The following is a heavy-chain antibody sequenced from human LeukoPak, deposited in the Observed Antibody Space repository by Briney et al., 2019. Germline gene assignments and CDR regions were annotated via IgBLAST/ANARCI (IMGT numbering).Heavy chain of an antibody. CDR2: IYTSGTT. V-gene: IGHV4-61*02. J-gene: IGHJ5*02. CDR1: GGSMSSDSYY. D-gene: IGHD1-14*01. Sequence: SQTLSLTCTVSGGSMSSDSYYWNWIRQPAGKELEWIGRIYTSGTTNYNPSLKSRVTISVDTSKNQFSLKLSSVTAADTAVYYCARVSDLWGQGTLVTVSS. CDR3: ARVSDL.